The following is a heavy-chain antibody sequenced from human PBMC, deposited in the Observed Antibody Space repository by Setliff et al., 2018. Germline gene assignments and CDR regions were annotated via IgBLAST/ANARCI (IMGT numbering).Heavy chain of an antibody. CDR2: INNYSFKT. CDR1: GYTFNNYG. D-gene: IGHD4-17*01. J-gene: IGHJ3*02. Sequence: ASVKVSCKASGYTFNNYGITWVRQAPGQGLEWMGWINNYSFKTTYPQKFLDRVTVTTDTSATTAYMELKNLRSDDTAVYYCARPHGGDYAFDIWGQGTMVTVSS. V-gene: IGHV1-18*01. CDR3: ARPHGGDYAFDI.